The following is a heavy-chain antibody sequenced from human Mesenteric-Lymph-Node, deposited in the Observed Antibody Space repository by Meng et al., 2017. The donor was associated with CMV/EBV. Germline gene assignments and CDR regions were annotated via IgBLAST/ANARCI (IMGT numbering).Heavy chain of an antibody. D-gene: IGHD1-1*01. J-gene: IGHJ4*02. CDR3: ARHVHTSLYFDA. V-gene: IGHV4-34*01. Sequence: TGAVSNGSFSAYYWNWIRQPPGGGLEWIGEINHSGATTYNGALKGRVVLSVDTSKSQFSLTLNSVTAADTAIYYCARHVHTSLYFDAWGQGSLITVSS. CDR2: INHSGAT. CDR1: NGSFSAYY.